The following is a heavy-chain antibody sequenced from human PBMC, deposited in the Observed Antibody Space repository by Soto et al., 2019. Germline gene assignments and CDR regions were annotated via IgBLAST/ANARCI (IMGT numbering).Heavy chain of an antibody. Sequence: GGSLRLSCATSGFTFSNYWIHWVRQAPGEGLVWVSRINPDATTVNYADSVKGRFTVSRDNAKNTLYLQMNSLRAEDTAVYYCATAGSYRFDHWGQGTLVTVSS. J-gene: IGHJ4*02. D-gene: IGHD3-10*01. CDR3: ATAGSYRFDH. CDR1: GFTFSNYW. CDR2: INPDATTV. V-gene: IGHV3-74*01.